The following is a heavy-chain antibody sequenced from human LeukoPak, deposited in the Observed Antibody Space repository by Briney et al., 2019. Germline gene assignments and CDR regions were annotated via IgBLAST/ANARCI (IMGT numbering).Heavy chain of an antibody. CDR3: ARISGTGYGSSWYSGHDY. J-gene: IGHJ4*02. V-gene: IGHV1-18*01. D-gene: IGHD6-13*01. CDR2: ISAYNGNT. CDR1: GYTFTSYG. Sequence: ASVKVSCKASGYTFTSYGITWVRQAPGQGLQWMGWISAYNGNTNYAQKLQGRVTMTTDTYTSPAYMELRSLRSDDTAVYYCARISGTGYGSSWYSGHDYWGQGTLVTVSS.